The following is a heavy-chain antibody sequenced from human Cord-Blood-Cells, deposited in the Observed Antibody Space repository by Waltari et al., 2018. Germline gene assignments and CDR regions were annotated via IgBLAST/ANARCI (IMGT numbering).Heavy chain of an antibody. Sequence: EVQLVESGGGLVQPGGSLRLSCAASGFTVSSNYMSWVRQAPWKGREWVSVIYSGGSTYYADSVKGRFTSARHNSKNTLYLQMNSLRAEDTAVYYCAAVHSGSYAFDIWGQGTMVTVSS. CDR2: IYSGGST. D-gene: IGHD3-10*01. CDR3: AAVHSGSYAFDI. CDR1: GFTVSSNY. J-gene: IGHJ3*02. V-gene: IGHV3-53*04.